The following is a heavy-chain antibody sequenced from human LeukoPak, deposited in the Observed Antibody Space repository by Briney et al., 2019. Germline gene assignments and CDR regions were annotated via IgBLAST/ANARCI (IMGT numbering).Heavy chain of an antibody. D-gene: IGHD3-9*01. CDR1: GYTFTGYY. CDR3: ARDSRYSGPLGYMDV. CDR2: INPNSGGT. Sequence: ASVKVSCKASGYTFTGYYMHWVRQAPGQGLEWMGWINPNSGGTNYAQKFQGRVTMTRDTSISTAYMELSRLRSDDTAVYYCARDSRYSGPLGYMDVWGKGTTVTVSS. J-gene: IGHJ6*03. V-gene: IGHV1-2*02.